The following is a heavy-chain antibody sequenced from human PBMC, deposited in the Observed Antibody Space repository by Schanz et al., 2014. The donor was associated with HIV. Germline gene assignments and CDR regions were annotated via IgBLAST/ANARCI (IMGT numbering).Heavy chain of an antibody. CDR3: ARGEAITSYYHYYGMDV. CDR2: IWYDGSNK. J-gene: IGHJ6*02. D-gene: IGHD1-20*01. V-gene: IGHV3-33*01. Sequence: QVQLVESGGGVVQPGRSLRLSCAASGFTFSSYGMYWVRQAPGKGLEWVAVIWYDGSNKYYADSVKGRFTISRDNSKNTLYLQMNSLRAEDTAVYYCARGEAITSYYHYYGMDVWGQGTTVTVSS. CDR1: GFTFSSYG.